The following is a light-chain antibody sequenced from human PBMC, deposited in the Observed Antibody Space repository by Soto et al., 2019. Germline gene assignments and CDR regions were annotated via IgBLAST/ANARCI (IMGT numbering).Light chain of an antibody. CDR2: GAS. CDR1: QSVSSSY. CDR3: QQYGSSLFT. Sequence: EIVLTQSPGTLSLSPGERATLSCRASQSVSSSYLAWYQQKPGQAPRLLIYGASSRATGIPDRFSGSGSGTDFTLTISRLEPEDFAVYYCQQYGSSLFTFGGGTKVASK. V-gene: IGKV3-20*01. J-gene: IGKJ4*01.